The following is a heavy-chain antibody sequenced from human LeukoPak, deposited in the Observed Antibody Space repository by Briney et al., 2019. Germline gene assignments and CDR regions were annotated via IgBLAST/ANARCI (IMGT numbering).Heavy chain of an antibody. J-gene: IGHJ4*02. Sequence: ASVKVSCKASGGTFSSYAISWVRQAPGQGLEWMGGIIPIFGTANYAQKFQGRVTITTDESTSTAYMELSSLRSEDTAVYYCARVPLRFLEWLYLDYWGQGTLVTVSS. CDR1: GGTFSSYA. CDR3: ARVPLRFLEWLYLDY. V-gene: IGHV1-69*05. D-gene: IGHD3-3*01. CDR2: IIPIFGTA.